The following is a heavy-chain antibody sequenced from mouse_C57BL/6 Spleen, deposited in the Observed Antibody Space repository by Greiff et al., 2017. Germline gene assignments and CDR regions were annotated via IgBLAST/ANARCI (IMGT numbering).Heavy chain of an antibody. J-gene: IGHJ2*01. V-gene: IGHV5-17*01. Sequence: EVNLVESGGGLVKPGGSLKLSCAASGFTFSDYGMHWVRQAPEKGLEWVAYISSGSSTIYYADTVKGRFTISRDNAKNTLFLQMTSLRSEDTAMYYCARDYYGNSFFDYWGQGTTLTVSS. D-gene: IGHD2-1*01. CDR1: GFTFSDYG. CDR2: ISSGSSTI. CDR3: ARDYYGNSFFDY.